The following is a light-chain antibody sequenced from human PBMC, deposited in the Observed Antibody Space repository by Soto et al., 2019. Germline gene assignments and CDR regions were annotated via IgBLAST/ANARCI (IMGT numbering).Light chain of an antibody. CDR3: QQYTNYMYT. CDR2: DAS. V-gene: IGKV1-5*01. CDR1: QSLSRW. Sequence: DIQMTQSPSTLSASVGDRVTITCRASQSLSRWLAWYQQKPGKAPKLLIYDASSLESGVPSRFSGSGSGTEFTLTISSLQPDDFAPYYCQQYTNYMYTFGQGTKLEIK. J-gene: IGKJ2*01.